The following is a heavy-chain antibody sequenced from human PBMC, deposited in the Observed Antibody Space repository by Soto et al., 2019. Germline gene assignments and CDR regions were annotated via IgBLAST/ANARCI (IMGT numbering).Heavy chain of an antibody. CDR3: ARQRGYYDSSGLDY. CDR1: GFTFSDYY. J-gene: IGHJ4*02. Sequence: LRLSCAASGFTFSDYYMSWIRQAPGKGLEWISYISAGGGSTIYYADSVKGRFTISRDNARNSLYLRMNSLRGEDTAVYYCARQRGYYDSSGLDYWGQGALVTVSS. V-gene: IGHV3-11*01. D-gene: IGHD3-22*01. CDR2: ISAGGGSTI.